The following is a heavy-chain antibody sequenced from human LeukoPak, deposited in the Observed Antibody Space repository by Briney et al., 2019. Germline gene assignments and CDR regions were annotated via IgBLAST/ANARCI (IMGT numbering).Heavy chain of an antibody. D-gene: IGHD3-9*01. CDR2: IYYSGST. CDR1: GGSISSSSYY. CDR3: ARLRYFDWLVDY. V-gene: IGHV4-39*01. J-gene: IGHJ4*02. Sequence: SETLSLTCTVSGGSISSSSYYWGWIRQPPGKGLAWIGSIYYSGSTYYNPSLKSRVTISVDTSKNQFSLKLSSVTAADTAVYYCARLRYFDWLVDYWGQGTLVTVSS.